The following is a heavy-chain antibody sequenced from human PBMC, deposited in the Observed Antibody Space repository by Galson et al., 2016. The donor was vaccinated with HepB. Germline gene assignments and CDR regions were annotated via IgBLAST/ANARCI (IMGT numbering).Heavy chain of an antibody. CDR3: VRAWSGSSPDY. D-gene: IGHD1-26*01. Sequence: SLRLSCAASGFSFTTYYMDWVRQAPGKRLEYVSGISNNGGAKYHADSVKGRFTISRDNSKNTVDLHMSSLRPADTAVYYCVRAWSGSSPDYWGQGTQVTVSS. J-gene: IGHJ4*02. CDR1: GFSFTTYY. CDR2: ISNNGGAK. V-gene: IGHV3-64D*09.